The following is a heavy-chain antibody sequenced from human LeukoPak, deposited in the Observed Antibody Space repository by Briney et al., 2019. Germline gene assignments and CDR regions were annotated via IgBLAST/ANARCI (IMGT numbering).Heavy chain of an antibody. D-gene: IGHD6-13*01. J-gene: IGHJ4*02. CDR3: ARDQSVYSRGLFDY. CDR1: GGTFSSYA. Sequence: GSSVKVSCKASGGTFSSYAISWVRQAPGQGLEWMGGIIPIFGTANYAQKFQGRVTITADESTSTAYMELSSLRSEDTAVYYCARDQSVYSRGLFDYWGQGTLVTVSS. CDR2: IIPIFGTA. V-gene: IGHV1-69*01.